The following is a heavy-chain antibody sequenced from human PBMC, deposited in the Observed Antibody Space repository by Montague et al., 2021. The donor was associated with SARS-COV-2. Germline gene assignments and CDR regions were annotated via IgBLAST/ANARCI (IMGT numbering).Heavy chain of an antibody. CDR1: GFSISTSGVG. CDR3: AHRFVILTDYLCAFDS. D-gene: IGHD3-9*01. J-gene: IGHJ4*02. V-gene: IGHV2-5*02. CDR2: IYWDGDQ. Sequence: PAVVKPTKTLTLTCSLSGFSISTSGVGVGWIRQPPGKALEWLAVIYWDGDQRFSPSLENRLIISTDTSKNQVVLKMTNMDPVDTGTHFCAHRFVILTDYLCAFDSWGPGILVTVSS.